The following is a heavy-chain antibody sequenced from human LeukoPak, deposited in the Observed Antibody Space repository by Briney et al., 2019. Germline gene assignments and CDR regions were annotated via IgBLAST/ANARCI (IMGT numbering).Heavy chain of an antibody. CDR1: GFTFSSYA. J-gene: IGHJ3*02. Sequence: GGSLRLSCAASGFTFSSYAMSWVRQAPGKGLEWVSTLSGGGDATYYAASVKGRFTISRDNTKSTLSLQMNSLRAEDTAVYYCAKERMVVAGADAFDIWGQGTMVTVSS. V-gene: IGHV3-23*01. CDR2: LSGGGDAT. D-gene: IGHD6-19*01. CDR3: AKERMVVAGADAFDI.